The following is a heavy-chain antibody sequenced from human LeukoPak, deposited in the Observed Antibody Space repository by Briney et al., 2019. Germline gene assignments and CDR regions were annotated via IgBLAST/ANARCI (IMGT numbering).Heavy chain of an antibody. CDR2: ISYDGSNK. D-gene: IGHD5-12*01. CDR1: GFTFSSYA. J-gene: IGHJ4*02. V-gene: IGHV3-30-3*01. Sequence: PGGSLRLSCAASGFTFSSYAMHWVRQAPGKGLEWVAVISYDGSNKYYADSVKGRFTISRDNSKNTLYLQMNSLRAEDTAVYYCARDISGCDYFDYWGQGTLVTVSS. CDR3: ARDISGCDYFDY.